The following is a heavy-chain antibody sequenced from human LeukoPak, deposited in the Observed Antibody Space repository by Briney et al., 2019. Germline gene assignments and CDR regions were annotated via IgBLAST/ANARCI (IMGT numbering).Heavy chain of an antibody. J-gene: IGHJ4*02. CDR2: IYHSGST. CDR1: GYSISSGYY. V-gene: IGHV4-38-2*02. Sequence: SETLSLTCTVSGYSISSGYYWGWLRQPPGKGLEWIGSIYHSGSTYYNPSHKSRVTISVDTSKNQFSLKLSSVTAADTAVYYCARSGVVPAAIYYWGQGTLVTVSS. D-gene: IGHD2-2*01. CDR3: ARSGVVPAAIYY.